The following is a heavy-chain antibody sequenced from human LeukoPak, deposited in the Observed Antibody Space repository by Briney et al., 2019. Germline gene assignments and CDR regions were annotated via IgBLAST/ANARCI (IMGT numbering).Heavy chain of an antibody. CDR2: LNTGGNST. V-gene: IGHV3-74*01. J-gene: IGHJ4*02. D-gene: IGHD3-10*01. CDR1: GFNFSNYW. CDR3: TREGAYDSGTYGAGDY. Sequence: PGGSLRLSCTASGFNFSNYWMHWVRQAPGKGLVWVSRLNTGGNSTIYADSVKGRFIISRDIAKSTLYLQMNSLGADDTGVHYCTREGAYDSGTYGAGDYWGQGTLVTVSS.